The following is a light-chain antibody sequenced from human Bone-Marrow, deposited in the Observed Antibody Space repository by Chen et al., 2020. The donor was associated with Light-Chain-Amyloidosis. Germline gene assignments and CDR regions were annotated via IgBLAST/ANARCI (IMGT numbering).Light chain of an antibody. Sequence: EIVMTQSPATLSGSPGSRATLSCRASQSVRRNLAWYQQKPGQAPRLLIYGASTRATGIPARFSGSGSGTECTLTISSLQSEDFAVYYCQQYNNWPWTFGQGTKVEIK. CDR3: QQYNNWPWT. V-gene: IGKV3-15*01. J-gene: IGKJ1*01. CDR1: QSVRRN. CDR2: GAS.